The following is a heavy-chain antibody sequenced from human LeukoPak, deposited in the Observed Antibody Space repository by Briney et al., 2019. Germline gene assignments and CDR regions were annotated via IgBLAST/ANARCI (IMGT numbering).Heavy chain of an antibody. Sequence: GASVKVSCKASGYTFTGYYMHWVRQAPGQGLEWMGWINPNSGGTNYAQKFQGRVTMTRDTSISTAYMELSRLRSDDTAVYYCARIYYDSSRYYYDAFDIWGQGTMVTVSS. CDR1: GYTFTGYY. J-gene: IGHJ3*02. CDR2: INPNSGGT. V-gene: IGHV1-2*02. D-gene: IGHD3-22*01. CDR3: ARIYYDSSRYYYDAFDI.